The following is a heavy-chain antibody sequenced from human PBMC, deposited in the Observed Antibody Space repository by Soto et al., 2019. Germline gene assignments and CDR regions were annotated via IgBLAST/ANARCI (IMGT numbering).Heavy chain of an antibody. CDR2: IIPIFGVT. J-gene: IGHJ4*02. CDR3: VRDWESTTQTWGFGDS. D-gene: IGHD1-1*01. Sequence: QVQLVQSGAEVKKPGSSVKVSCKASGGTFSSSTITWVRQATGQGLEWLGRIIPIFGVTNYAQKFQDRITITADRSTTTAYMDLSRLRSEDTAVYYCVRDWESTTQTWGFGDSWGQGTLVTVSS. CDR1: GGTFSSST. V-gene: IGHV1-69*08.